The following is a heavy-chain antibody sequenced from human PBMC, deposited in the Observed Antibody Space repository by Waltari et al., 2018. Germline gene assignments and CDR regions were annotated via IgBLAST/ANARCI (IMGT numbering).Heavy chain of an antibody. Sequence: QVQLQESCPGLVKPSETLSLTCTVSSGSIRNNYWSWIRQSAGKGLEWIGRIHSTGSATYSPSLKSRVTLSVDTSKNQFSLELDSVTAADTAKYYCARDEGQWLEYFQYWGQGTLVTVSS. V-gene: IGHV4-4*07. CDR1: SGSIRNNY. D-gene: IGHD6-19*01. CDR2: IHSTGSA. J-gene: IGHJ1*01. CDR3: ARDEGQWLEYFQY.